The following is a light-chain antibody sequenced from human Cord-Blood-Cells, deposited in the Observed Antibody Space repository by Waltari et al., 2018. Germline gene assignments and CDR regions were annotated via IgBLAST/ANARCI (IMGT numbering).Light chain of an antibody. V-gene: IGKV1-5*01. J-gene: IGKJ1*01. CDR1: QSISSW. CDR3: QQYNGSWT. Sequence: DIQMTQSPSTLSASVGDRVNITCRASQSISSWLAWYQQKPGKAPKLLIYYASSLESGVPSRFSGSGSGTEFTLTISSLQPDDFATYYCQQYNGSWTFGQGTKVEIK. CDR2: YAS.